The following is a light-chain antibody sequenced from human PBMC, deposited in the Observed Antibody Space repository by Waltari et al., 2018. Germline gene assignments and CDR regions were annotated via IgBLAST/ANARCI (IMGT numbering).Light chain of an antibody. CDR2: YDS. J-gene: IGLJ2*01. CDR1: KIGSKS. V-gene: IGLV3-21*04. CDR3: LVWHSTIDHQGV. Sequence: SYVVNQSPSVSVAPGETARITRGGDKIGSKSVHRYQQRPGQDPVVVIPYDSDRPSGIPERFSGSNSGNTATLTSSWVEAGDEADYYCLVWHSTIDHQGVFGGGTKLTVL.